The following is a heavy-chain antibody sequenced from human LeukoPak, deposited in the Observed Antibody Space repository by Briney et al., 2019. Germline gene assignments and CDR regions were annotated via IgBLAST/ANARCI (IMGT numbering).Heavy chain of an antibody. D-gene: IGHD4-17*01. CDR1: GFTFSRYW. CDR3: AREAPTESDWYFDL. J-gene: IGHJ2*01. CDR2: IKQDGSEK. V-gene: IGHV3-7*01. Sequence: PGGSLRLSCAASGFTFSRYWMSWVRQAPGKGLEWVANIKQDGSEKYYVGSAKGRFTISIDNAKNSLFLQMNSLRGDDTALYYCAREAPTESDWYFDLWGRGTLVTVSS.